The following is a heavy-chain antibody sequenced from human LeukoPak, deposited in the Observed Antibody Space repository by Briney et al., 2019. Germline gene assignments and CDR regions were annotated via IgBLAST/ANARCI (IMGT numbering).Heavy chain of an antibody. D-gene: IGHD3-3*01. CDR2: INDCVRT. Sequence: SETLSLTCADYVGSFSGYYWCLIRQPPRARREWIGEINDCVRTKYNPSLKTRVDSSVHTSKQQFSPMLRSATAADTVGYYCARVLTGDFWSVYLFEYWGQGNLGTVSS. CDR1: VGSFSGYY. CDR3: ARVLTGDFWSVYLFEY. V-gene: IGHV4-34*01. J-gene: IGHJ4*02.